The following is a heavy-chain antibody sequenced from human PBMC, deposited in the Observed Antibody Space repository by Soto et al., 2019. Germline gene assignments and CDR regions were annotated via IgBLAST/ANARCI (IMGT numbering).Heavy chain of an antibody. CDR1: GFTFSSYG. V-gene: IGHV3-30*18. CDR2: ISYDGSNK. Sequence: QVQLVESGGGVVQPGRSLRLSCAASGFTFSSYGMHWVRQAPGKGLEWVAVISYDGSNKYYADSVKGRFTISRDNSKNTLYLQMNSLRAEDTAVYYCAKDKQWLALRDYFDYWGQGTLVTVSS. CDR3: AKDKQWLALRDYFDY. D-gene: IGHD6-19*01. J-gene: IGHJ4*02.